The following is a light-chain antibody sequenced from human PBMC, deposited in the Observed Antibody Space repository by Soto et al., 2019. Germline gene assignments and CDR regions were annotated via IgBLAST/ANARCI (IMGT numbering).Light chain of an antibody. CDR2: AAS. CDR1: QDISTS. V-gene: IGKV1-9*01. Sequence: DIQLTQSPSFLSASVGDRVTITCRASQDISTSLAWYQQKPGKAPKVLITAASTSQSGVPSRFSGSGSGTEFTRTISSLQPEDFATYYCQQLNSYPLTFGGGTKVEIK. CDR3: QQLNSYPLT. J-gene: IGKJ4*01.